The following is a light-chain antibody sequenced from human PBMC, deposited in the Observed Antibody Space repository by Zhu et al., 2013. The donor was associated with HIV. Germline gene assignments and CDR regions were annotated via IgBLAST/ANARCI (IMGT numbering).Light chain of an antibody. Sequence: DIQMTQSPSSLSASVGDTVTITCRASQPISNWLAWYQQKPGKAPRLLIYATSKLQSGVPSRFSGSASGTDFSLTITSLQPEDIATYYCQQANSFPVTFGQGTRLEIK. V-gene: IGKV1-12*01. CDR2: ATS. CDR3: QQANSFPVT. J-gene: IGKJ5*01. CDR1: QPISNW.